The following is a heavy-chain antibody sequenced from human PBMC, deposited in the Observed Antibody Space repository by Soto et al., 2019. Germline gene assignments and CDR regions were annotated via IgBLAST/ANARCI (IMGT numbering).Heavy chain of an antibody. CDR3: ALDRGGYYNLDH. CDR2: IYSSGST. J-gene: IGHJ1*01. Sequence: PSETLSLSCTVSGGSIYSGGYYCTWIRQHPGKGLEWIGYIYSSGSTYYNPSLKSRLTMSVDTSKNQFSLKLTSVTAADTAVYYCALDRGGYYNLDHWGQGTLVIVSS. V-gene: IGHV4-31*03. CDR1: GGSIYSGGYY. D-gene: IGHD3-22*01.